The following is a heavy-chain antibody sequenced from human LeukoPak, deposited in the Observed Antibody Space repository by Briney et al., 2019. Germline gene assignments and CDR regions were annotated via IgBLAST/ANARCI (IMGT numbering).Heavy chain of an antibody. CDR2: ISPSGGST. Sequence: ASVKVSCKASGYTFTSYYMHWVRQAPGQGLEWMGIISPSGGSTSYAQKFQGRVTMTRDTSTSTVYMELSSLRSEDTAVYYCARSPTSIAAAGVSGFWGQGTMVTVSS. V-gene: IGHV1-46*01. CDR1: GYTFTSYY. CDR3: ARSPTSIAAAGVSGF. D-gene: IGHD6-13*01. J-gene: IGHJ3*01.